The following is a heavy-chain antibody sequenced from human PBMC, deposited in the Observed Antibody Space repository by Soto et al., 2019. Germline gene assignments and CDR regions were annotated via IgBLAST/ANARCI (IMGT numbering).Heavy chain of an antibody. V-gene: IGHV4-39*01. CDR3: ARPVATGWYGVAFPI. D-gene: IGHD6-19*01. J-gene: IGHJ3*02. CDR2: IYYSGST. CDR1: GGSIGSSSYF. Sequence: QLQLQESGPGLVKPSETLSLTCTVSGGSIGSSSYFWGWIRQPPGKGLEWSGSIYYSGSTYYSPSLKSRLTMSVDTSKNPFSRKRTSVTAADTAVYYCARPVATGWYGVAFPIWGQGTVVTVSS.